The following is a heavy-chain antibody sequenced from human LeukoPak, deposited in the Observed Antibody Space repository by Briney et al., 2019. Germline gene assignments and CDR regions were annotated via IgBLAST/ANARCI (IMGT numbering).Heavy chain of an antibody. CDR1: GFTLSSYS. V-gene: IGHV3-21*01. Sequence: GGSLRLSCAVSGFTLSSYSMKWVRQAPGKGLEWVSSISSSSLYIYYGDSVKGRFTISRDNAKHSVYLQMNRLRAEDTAVYYCAELGITMIGGVWGKGTTVTISS. CDR3: AELGITMIGGV. CDR2: ISSSSLYI. J-gene: IGHJ6*04. D-gene: IGHD3-10*02.